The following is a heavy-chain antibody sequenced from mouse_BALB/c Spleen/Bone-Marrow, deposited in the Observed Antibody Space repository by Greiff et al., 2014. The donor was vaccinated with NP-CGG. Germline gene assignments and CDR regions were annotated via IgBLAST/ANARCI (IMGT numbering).Heavy chain of an antibody. CDR1: GYTFSGIW. Sequence: VMLVESGAELMKPGASVKLSCKATGYTFSGIWIEWLKQRPGHDLEWIGEILPGSNSINYNEKFKGKATLTADTSSNTAYMQLSSLTSEDSAVYYCARYRSYAIDYWGQGTSVTVSS. CDR2: ILPGSNSI. V-gene: IGHV1-9*01. CDR3: ARYRSYAIDY. J-gene: IGHJ4*01. D-gene: IGHD2-14*01.